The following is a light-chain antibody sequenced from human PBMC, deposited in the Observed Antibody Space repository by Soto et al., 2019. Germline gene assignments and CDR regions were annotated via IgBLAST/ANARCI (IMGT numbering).Light chain of an antibody. J-gene: IGKJ2*01. CDR1: QSVSSN. V-gene: IGKV3-15*01. CDR2: GAS. CDR3: QQYNNWYT. Sequence: EIVMTQSPAPLSVSPGERATLSCRASQSVSSNLAWYQQKPGQAPRLLIYGASSRATGIPARFSGSGSGTEFTLTISSLQSEDFAVYYCQQYNNWYTFGQGTKVDI.